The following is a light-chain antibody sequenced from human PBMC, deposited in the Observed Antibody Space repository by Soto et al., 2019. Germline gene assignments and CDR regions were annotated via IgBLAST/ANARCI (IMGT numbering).Light chain of an antibody. CDR2: DAS. CDR1: QSISIIF. Sequence: EIVLTHPPCTRPLSPGERATLSCRASQSISIIFLAWYQQKPGQPPRLLIYDASYRAPGIPARFSGSGSGTDFALTISRVEAEDFAMYFCQQYGSSPGTFGQGTKVDIK. J-gene: IGKJ1*01. V-gene: IGKV3-20*01. CDR3: QQYGSSPGT.